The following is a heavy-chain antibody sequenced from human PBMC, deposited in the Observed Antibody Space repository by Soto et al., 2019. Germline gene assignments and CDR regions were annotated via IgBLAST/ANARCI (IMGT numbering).Heavy chain of an antibody. J-gene: IGHJ4*02. CDR3: ARHHRSSGWYDY. CDR2: IYYSGST. CDR1: GGSISSGGYY. V-gene: IGHV4-31*03. Sequence: SETLSLTCTVSGGSISSGGYYWSWIRQHPGKGLEWIGYIYYSGSTYYNPSLKSRVTISVDTSKNQFSLKLSSVTAADTAVYYCARHHRSSGWYDYWGQGTLVTVS. D-gene: IGHD6-19*01.